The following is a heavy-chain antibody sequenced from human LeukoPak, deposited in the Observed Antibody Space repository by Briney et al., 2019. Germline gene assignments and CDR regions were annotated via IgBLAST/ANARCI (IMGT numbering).Heavy chain of an antibody. CDR3: VKMSGRDKLLDAFDF. V-gene: IGHV3-48*01. D-gene: IGHD3-10*01. Sequence: GGSLRLSCAASGFTFSSYTMNWARQAPGKGLEFVAYISSSSRTIYYADSVKGRFTISRDNAKNSVYLQMNSLRAEDTAKYYCVKMSGRDKLLDAFDFWGQGQWSPSLQ. CDR2: ISSSSRTI. J-gene: IGHJ3*01. CDR1: GFTFSSYT.